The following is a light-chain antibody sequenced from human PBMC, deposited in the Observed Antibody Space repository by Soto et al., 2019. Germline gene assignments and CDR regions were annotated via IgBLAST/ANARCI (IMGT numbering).Light chain of an antibody. CDR3: QPYGSSPLS. CDR2: GAS. V-gene: IGKV3-20*01. CDR1: QSVSSKY. Sequence: IVLTQFPGTLSLSPGERATLSCRASQSVSSKYFAWYQQKSGQAPRLLIYGASSRATGVPDRFSGRGSGTDFTLTNTRLEPEDFAVYYCQPYGSSPLSVGPGTKVDIK. J-gene: IGKJ3*01.